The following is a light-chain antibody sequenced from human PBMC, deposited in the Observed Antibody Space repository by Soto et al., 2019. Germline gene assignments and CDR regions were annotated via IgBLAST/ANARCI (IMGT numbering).Light chain of an antibody. CDR1: QTITSN. J-gene: IGKJ1*01. V-gene: IGKV3-20*01. Sequence: EVVMTQSPATLSVSPGNTVTLSCRANQTITSNLAWYQQKPGQAPRLLLYGTSSRATGIPERFSGSGSGTDFTLTISRLEPEDFAVYYCQHYGSSRTFGQGTKVDIK. CDR3: QHYGSSRT. CDR2: GTS.